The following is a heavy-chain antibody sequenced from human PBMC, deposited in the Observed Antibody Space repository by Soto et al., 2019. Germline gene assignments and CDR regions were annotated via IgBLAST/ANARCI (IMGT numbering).Heavy chain of an antibody. J-gene: IGHJ4*02. V-gene: IGHV2-5*02. CDR1: AFSLTTNTVG. CDR2: IYGDDAK. Sequence: QITLKESGPTLVSPTQTLTLTCTFSAFSLTTNTVGVGWIRQPPGKALQWLTNIYGDDAKWYSPSLKNRLTITKDTSKNQVVLSMSNMDPVDTATYYCVHTPSHCSGTACNYFDSWGLGTLVTVSS. D-gene: IGHD2-15*01. CDR3: VHTPSHCSGTACNYFDS.